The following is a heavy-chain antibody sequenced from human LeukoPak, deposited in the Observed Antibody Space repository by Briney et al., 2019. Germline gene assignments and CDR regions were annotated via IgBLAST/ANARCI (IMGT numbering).Heavy chain of an antibody. V-gene: IGHV3-48*04. CDR2: ISRSSSTIYYTDSVQNSGTI. CDR3: ARVPPHDYGDHEGFDY. D-gene: IGHD4-17*01. J-gene: IGHJ4*02. Sequence: GGSLRLSCAASGFTFSSYAMNWVRQAPGKGLEWVSYISRSSSTIYYTDSVQNSGTIYYADSVKGRFTISRDNAKNTLYLQMNSLRAEDTAVYYCARVPPHDYGDHEGFDYWGQGTLVTVSS. CDR1: GFTFSSYA.